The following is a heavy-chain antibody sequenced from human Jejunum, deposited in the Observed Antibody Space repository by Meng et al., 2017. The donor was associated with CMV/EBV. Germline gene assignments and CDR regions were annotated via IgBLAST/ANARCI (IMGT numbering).Heavy chain of an antibody. CDR3: AVGLSSSDFDY. Sequence: KDSGYTFTGYYMHWVRQAPGQGLEWMGWINPNSGGTNYAQNFQGRVTMTRDTSISTAYMELSRLTSDDTAVYYCAVGLSSSDFDYWGQGTLVTVSS. D-gene: IGHD6-6*01. CDR1: GYTFTGYY. J-gene: IGHJ4*02. CDR2: INPNSGGT. V-gene: IGHV1-2*02.